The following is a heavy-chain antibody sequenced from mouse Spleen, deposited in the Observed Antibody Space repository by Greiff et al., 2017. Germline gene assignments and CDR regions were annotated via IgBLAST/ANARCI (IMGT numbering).Heavy chain of an antibody. V-gene: IGHV1S81*02. J-gene: IGHJ3*01. CDR3: TRWGWDFAY. Sequence: QVQLQQSGAELVKPGASVKLSCKASGYTFTSYYVYWVKQRPGQGLEWIGEINPSNGGTNFNEKFKSKATLTVDKSSSTAYMQLSSLTSEDSAVYYCTRWGWDFAYWGQGTLVTVSA. CDR1: GYTFTSYY. CDR2: INPSNGGT. D-gene: IGHD4-1*01.